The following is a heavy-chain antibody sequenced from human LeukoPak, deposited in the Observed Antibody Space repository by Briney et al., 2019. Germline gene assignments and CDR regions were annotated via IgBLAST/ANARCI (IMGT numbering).Heavy chain of an antibody. Sequence: SVRVSCKASGGTFSSYAVSWVRQAPGQGLEWMGGIIPIFGTANYAQKFQGRVTITADESTSTAYMELSSLRSEDTAVYYCARARGRPRYYDSSGCYDYWGQGTLVTVSS. CDR3: ARARGRPRYYDSSGCYDY. V-gene: IGHV1-69*13. J-gene: IGHJ4*02. CDR2: IIPIFGTA. CDR1: GGTFSSYA. D-gene: IGHD3-22*01.